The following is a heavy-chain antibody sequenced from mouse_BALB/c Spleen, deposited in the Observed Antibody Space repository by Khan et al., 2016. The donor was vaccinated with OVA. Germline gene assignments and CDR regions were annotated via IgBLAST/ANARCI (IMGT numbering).Heavy chain of an antibody. CDR2: ISNMAYSI. CDR1: GFTFSDYG. Sequence: EVELVESGGGLVQPGGSRKLSCAASGFTFSDYGMAWVRQAPGKGPEWVAFISNMAYSIYYEDTVTGRFTISREEAKNTLYLEMITLRSEDTAMYYCARSWALDYWGQGTSVTVSS. V-gene: IGHV5-15*02. J-gene: IGHJ4*01. CDR3: ARSWALDY.